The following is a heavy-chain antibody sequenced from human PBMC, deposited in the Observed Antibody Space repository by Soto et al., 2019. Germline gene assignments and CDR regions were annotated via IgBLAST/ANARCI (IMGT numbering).Heavy chain of an antibody. Sequence: QVQLQESGPGLVKPSETLSLTCTVSGGSISSYYWSWIRQPPGKGLEWIGYIYYSGSTNYNPSLKRRVTISVDTSKNQFSLKLSSVTAADTAVYYCAREGITMISGAFDIWGQGTMVTVSS. J-gene: IGHJ3*02. CDR3: AREGITMISGAFDI. V-gene: IGHV4-59*01. D-gene: IGHD3-22*01. CDR2: IYYSGST. CDR1: GGSISSYY.